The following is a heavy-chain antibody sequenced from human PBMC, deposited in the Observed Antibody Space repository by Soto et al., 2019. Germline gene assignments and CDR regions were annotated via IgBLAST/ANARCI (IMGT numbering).Heavy chain of an antibody. J-gene: IGHJ2*01. Sequence: SVKVSCKASGGTFSNYPISWVRQAPGQGLEWMGGIIPIFGTVNYAQKFQGRVTITADESTSTAYMELSSLRSEDTAVYYCARGNHRWLQLWYFDLWGRGTLVTVS. CDR1: GGTFSNYP. CDR3: ARGNHRWLQLWYFDL. CDR2: IIPIFGTV. V-gene: IGHV1-69*01. D-gene: IGHD5-12*01.